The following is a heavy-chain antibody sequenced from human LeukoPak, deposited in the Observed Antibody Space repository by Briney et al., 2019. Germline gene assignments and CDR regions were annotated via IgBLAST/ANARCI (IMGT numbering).Heavy chain of an antibody. CDR2: ITRVSTYI. CDR3: TRDRNDYGDPDAFDI. J-gene: IGHJ3*02. V-gene: IGHV3-21*01. Sequence: GGSLKLSCAASGFTISDFAMNWVRQAPGKGLEWVSSITRVSTYIYYAESVQGRFTISRDNHKDLLYLQLNSLRGDDTGIYYCTRDRNDYGDPDAFDIWGQGTVVTVSS. CDR1: GFTISDFA. D-gene: IGHD4-17*01.